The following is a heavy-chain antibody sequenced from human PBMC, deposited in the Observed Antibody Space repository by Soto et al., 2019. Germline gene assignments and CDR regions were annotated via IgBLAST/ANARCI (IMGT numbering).Heavy chain of an antibody. J-gene: IGHJ6*02. V-gene: IGHV3-33*08. D-gene: IGHD1-26*01. CDR2: IWYDGSNK. CDR3: ARVDGGSYYYYGRDV. CDR1: GFTFSSYG. Sequence: GGSLRLSCAASGFTFSSYGMHWVRQAPGKGLEWVAVIWYDGSNKYYADSVKGRFTISRDNSKNTLYLQMNSLRAEDTAVYYWARVDGGSYYYYGRDVGGQGTTVTVSS.